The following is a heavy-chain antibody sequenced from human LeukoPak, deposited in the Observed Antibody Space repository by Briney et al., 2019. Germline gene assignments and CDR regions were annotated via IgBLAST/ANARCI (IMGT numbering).Heavy chain of an antibody. CDR1: GITFSSYA. V-gene: IGHV3-23*01. D-gene: IGHD6-6*01. CDR3: ARVRQKHLVPASFDP. CDR2: IVGRGGIT. Sequence: GGSLRLSCAASGITFSSYAMSWVRQAPGKGLEWVSTIVGRGGITYYADSVKGRFTISRDNSKNTLYLQLNSLRAEDTAVYYCARVRQKHLVPASFDPWGQGTLVTVSS. J-gene: IGHJ5*02.